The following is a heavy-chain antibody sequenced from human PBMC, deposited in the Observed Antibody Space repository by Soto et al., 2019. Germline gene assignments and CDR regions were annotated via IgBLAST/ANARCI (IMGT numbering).Heavy chain of an antibody. CDR1: GFTFSNAW. CDR2: IKSKTDGGTT. J-gene: IGHJ4*01. Sequence: LSLSCAASGFTFSNAWINWVRQAPGKGLEWVGRIKSKTDGGTTDFAAPVKGRFAISRDDSKDMVYLQMNSLKTEDTGIYYSPKDSYSTMLVVRFDYWGHGTLVT. V-gene: IGHV3-15*07. D-gene: IGHD3-22*01. CDR3: PKDSYSTMLVVRFDY.